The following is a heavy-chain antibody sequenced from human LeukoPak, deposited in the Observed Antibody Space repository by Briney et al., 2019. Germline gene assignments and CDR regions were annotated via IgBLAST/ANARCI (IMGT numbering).Heavy chain of an antibody. Sequence: GGSLRLSCAASGFTFSSYAMSWVRQAPGKGLMWVSTINDNGAGTYYADSVKGRFTISRDNSYNTMSLQMNSLRDEDAGVYYCAKGLNIVVVPSASPIDYWGQGTLVTVSS. CDR2: INDNGAGT. V-gene: IGHV3-23*01. J-gene: IGHJ4*02. D-gene: IGHD2-2*01. CDR3: AKGLNIVVVPSASPIDY. CDR1: GFTFSSYA.